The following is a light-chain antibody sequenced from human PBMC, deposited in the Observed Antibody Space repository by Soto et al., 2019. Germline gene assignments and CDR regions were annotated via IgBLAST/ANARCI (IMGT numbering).Light chain of an antibody. V-gene: IGKV3-20*01. CDR1: QSVSGSY. CDR3: QQYGISPMYT. Sequence: EIVLTQSPGTLSLSPGERATLSCRASQSVSGSYLAWYQHKPGQAPRLLIYGASSRATSIPDRFSGSGSGTDFTLTIGRLEPEDFAVYYCQQYGISPMYTFGQGTKLEIK. J-gene: IGKJ2*01. CDR2: GAS.